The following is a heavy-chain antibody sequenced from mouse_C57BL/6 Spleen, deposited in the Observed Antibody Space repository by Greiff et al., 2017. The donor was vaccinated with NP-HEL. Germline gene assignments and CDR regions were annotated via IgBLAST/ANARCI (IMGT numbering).Heavy chain of an antibody. CDR2: ISSGSSTI. J-gene: IGHJ2*01. CDR1: GFTFSDYG. Sequence: EVQRVESGGGLVKPGGSLKLSCAASGFTFSDYGMHWVRQAPEKGLEWVAYISSGSSTIYYADTVKGRFTISRDNAKNTLFLQMTSLRSEDTAMYYCARPTGTGYYFDYWGQGTTLTVSS. CDR3: ARPTGTGYYFDY. D-gene: IGHD4-1*02. V-gene: IGHV5-17*01.